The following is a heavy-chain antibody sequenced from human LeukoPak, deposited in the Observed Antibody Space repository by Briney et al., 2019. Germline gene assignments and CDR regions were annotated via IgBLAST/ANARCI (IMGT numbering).Heavy chain of an antibody. CDR2: INDSGTT. CDR3: ARLPNRESYDFWTGSPVYFGMDV. CDR1: GGPFNDYY. Sequence: SETLSLTCAVYGGPFNDYYWSWIRQPPGKGLEWIGEINDSGTTNYNPSLKSRTTISVDTAKSQFSLRMSSVAPADTAIYYCARLPNRESYDFWTGSPVYFGMDVWGLGTSATVTS. D-gene: IGHD3-3*01. V-gene: IGHV4-34*10. J-gene: IGHJ6*02.